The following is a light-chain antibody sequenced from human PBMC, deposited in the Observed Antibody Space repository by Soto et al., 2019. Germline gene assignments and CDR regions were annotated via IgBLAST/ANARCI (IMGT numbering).Light chain of an antibody. V-gene: IGLV2-14*01. Sequence: QSVLTQPASVSGSPGQSITISCTGTSSDVGGYNYVSWYQQHPGKAPKLMIYDVTNRPSGVSNSFSGSKSGNTASLTISGLQAEDEADYYCSSYTSSSTPLVFGGGTKLTVL. CDR2: DVT. J-gene: IGLJ3*02. CDR1: SSDVGGYNY. CDR3: SSYTSSSTPLV.